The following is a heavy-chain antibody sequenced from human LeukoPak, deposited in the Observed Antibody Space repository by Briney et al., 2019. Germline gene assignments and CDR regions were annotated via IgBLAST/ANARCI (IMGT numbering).Heavy chain of an antibody. Sequence: SETLSLTCTVSGGFINSGGYYGSWIRRHRGKGLERIGSIYYRGNTYYNPSLKIRVTFSVETSKNHFSLKLSSVNAADTAVYYCARAVYDYIWGSYRFDCWGQGTMVTVSS. CDR3: ARAVYDYIWGSYRFDC. CDR2: IYYRGNT. J-gene: IGHJ4*02. D-gene: IGHD3-16*02. CDR1: GGFINSGGYY. V-gene: IGHV4-31*03.